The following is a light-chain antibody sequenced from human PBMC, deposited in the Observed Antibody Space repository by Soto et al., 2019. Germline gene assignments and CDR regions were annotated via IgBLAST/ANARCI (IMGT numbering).Light chain of an antibody. Sequence: EIVFTQSPGTLSLSPGERATLSCRASQSVSSSYLAWYQQKPGQAPRLIIYGAPSRATGIPDRFSGSGAGTEFTLTISRLEPEDFAVDYCQQYGSSTLTFGGGTKVDIK. V-gene: IGKV3-20*01. CDR3: QQYGSSTLT. CDR2: GAP. J-gene: IGKJ4*01. CDR1: QSVSSSY.